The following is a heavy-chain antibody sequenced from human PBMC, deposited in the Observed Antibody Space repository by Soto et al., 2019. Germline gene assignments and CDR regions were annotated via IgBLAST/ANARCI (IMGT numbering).Heavy chain of an antibody. V-gene: IGHV4-31*03. D-gene: IGHD5-18*01. CDR2: ISYGGST. CDR3: SRGILV. Sequence: QVQLQESGPGLVKPSQTLSLTCTVPGGSINSGGYCWGWIRQHPGKGLDWIGCISYGGSTSYNPSLKSRVTISVDTSKNQFSLKLTSVTAADSAVYYCSRGILVWGQGALITVSS. CDR1: GGSINSGGYC. J-gene: IGHJ4*02.